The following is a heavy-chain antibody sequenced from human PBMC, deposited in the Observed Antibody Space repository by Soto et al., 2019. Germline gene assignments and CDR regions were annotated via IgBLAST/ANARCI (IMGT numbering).Heavy chain of an antibody. CDR3: ASGREYPTSDY. CDR2: IIPIFGTA. CDR1: GGTFSSYA. D-gene: IGHD2-2*02. J-gene: IGHJ4*02. Sequence: ASVKVSCKASGGTFSSYAISWVRQAPGQGLEWMGGIIPIFGTANYAQKFQGRVTITADESTSTAYMELSSLRSEDTAVYYCASGREYPTSDYWGQGTLVTVSS. V-gene: IGHV1-69*13.